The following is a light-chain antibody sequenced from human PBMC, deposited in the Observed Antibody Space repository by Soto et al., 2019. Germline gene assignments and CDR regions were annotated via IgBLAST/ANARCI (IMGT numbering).Light chain of an antibody. J-gene: IGKJ4*01. CDR3: QQYYTTLS. CDR1: QSVLYNSDIKTY. V-gene: IGKV4-1*01. CDR2: WAS. Sequence: DIVMTQSPDSLAVSLGERATINCKSSQSVLYNSDIKTYLAWYQQKAGQPPKLLISWASTRDSGVPDRFSGSGSGADFTLTINNLQAEDVAVYYCQQYYTTLSFGGGTKVEIK.